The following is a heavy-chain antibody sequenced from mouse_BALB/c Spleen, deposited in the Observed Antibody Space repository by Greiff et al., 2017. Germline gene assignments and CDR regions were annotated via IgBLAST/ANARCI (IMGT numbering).Heavy chain of an antibody. Sequence: EVQLVESGGGLVKPGGSLKLSCAASGFTFSSYAMSWVRQTPEKRLEWVASISSGGSTYYPDSVKGRFTISRDNARNILYLQMSSLRSEDTAMYYCARSGNGNYGAYWGQGTLVTVSA. J-gene: IGHJ3*01. CDR3: ARSGNGNYGAY. V-gene: IGHV5-6-5*01. CDR2: ISSGGST. D-gene: IGHD2-1*01. CDR1: GFTFSSYA.